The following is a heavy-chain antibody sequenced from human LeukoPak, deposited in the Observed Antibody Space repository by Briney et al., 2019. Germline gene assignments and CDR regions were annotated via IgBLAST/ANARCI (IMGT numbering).Heavy chain of an antibody. J-gene: IGHJ4*02. V-gene: IGHV2-5*02. CDR3: ARLLDGYDY. CDR1: GFSLTTSGVG. Sequence: SGPTLVEPTRTLTLTCTFSGFSLTTSGVGVVWIRQPPGKALEWLALIYWDDDKRYSPSLRSRLSIAKDTSKNVVVLRMTNMDPVDTATYYCARLLDGYDYWGQGALVTVPS. CDR2: IYWDDDK. D-gene: IGHD5-24*01.